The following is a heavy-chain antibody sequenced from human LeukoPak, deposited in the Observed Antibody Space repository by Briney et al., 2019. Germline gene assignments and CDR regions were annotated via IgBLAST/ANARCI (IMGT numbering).Heavy chain of an antibody. J-gene: IGHJ6*04. V-gene: IGHV3-21*01. CDR3: AELGITMIGGV. CDR1: GFTFSRFTFSSYS. CDR2: ISSGSTYI. Sequence: PGGSLRLSCAASGFTFSRFTFSSYSITWVRQAPGKGLEWVSSISSGSTYIHYADSVKGRFTISRDNAKNSLYLQMNSLRAEDTAVYYCAELGITMIGGVWGKGTTVTIPS. D-gene: IGHD3-10*02.